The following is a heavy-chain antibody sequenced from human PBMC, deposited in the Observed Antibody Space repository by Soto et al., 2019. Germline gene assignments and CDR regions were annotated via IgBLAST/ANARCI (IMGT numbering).Heavy chain of an antibody. V-gene: IGHV2-26*02. J-gene: IGHJ5*02. CDR3: ARPDMSLRYGWFDP. Sequence: QVTVKEYGPVVVKPTATLTLTCTVSGFSLNNPRMGVSWIRQPPGTAREWLAHILLDDEKYCTSSMRRRPTIARDTSNRQVVRPMNNMDPKDTATYYCARPDMSLRYGWFDPWGLGTQVTVSS. D-gene: IGHD5-18*01. CDR1: GFSLNNPRMG. CDR2: ILLDDEK.